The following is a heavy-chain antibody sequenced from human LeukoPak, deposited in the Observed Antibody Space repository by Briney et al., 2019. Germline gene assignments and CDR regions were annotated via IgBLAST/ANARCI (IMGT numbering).Heavy chain of an antibody. CDR2: ISGTGGST. Sequence: GGSLTLSCAPSGCTFSSNAMSCGRQAPGKGREWVSGISGTGGSTYYADSVKGRFTISRDNSKNTLYLQMNSLRAAAPAVYYCSIRYCSSTSCYRVDYWGQGTLVSVSS. CDR3: SIRYCSSTSCYRVDY. CDR1: GCTFSSNA. V-gene: IGHV3-23*01. J-gene: IGHJ4*02. D-gene: IGHD2-2*02.